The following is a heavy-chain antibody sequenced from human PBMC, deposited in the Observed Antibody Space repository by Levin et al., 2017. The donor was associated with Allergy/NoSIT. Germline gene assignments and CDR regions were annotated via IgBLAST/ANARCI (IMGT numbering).Heavy chain of an antibody. Sequence: GGSLRLSCKGSGYSFTSYWIGWVRQMPGKGLEWMGIIYPGDSDTRYSPSFQGQVTISADKSISTAYLQWSSLKASDTAMYYCARRYYDFWSGYHPFDYWGQGTLVTVSS. CDR1: GYSFTSYW. V-gene: IGHV5-51*01. CDR2: IYPGDSDT. CDR3: ARRYYDFWSGYHPFDY. D-gene: IGHD3-3*01. J-gene: IGHJ4*02.